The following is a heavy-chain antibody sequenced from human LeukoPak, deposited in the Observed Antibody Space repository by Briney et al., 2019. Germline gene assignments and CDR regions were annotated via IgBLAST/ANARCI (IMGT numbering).Heavy chain of an antibody. Sequence: GGSLRLSCAASGFTFSSYAMSWVRQAPGKGLEWISAISGSSGSTYYADPVKGRFTISRANSKNTLYLQMNSLRAEHTAVYYCAKFKKEDYYDSSGYYGPANWGQGTLVTVSS. V-gene: IGHV3-23*01. CDR1: GFTFSSYA. CDR3: AKFKKEDYYDSSGYYGPAN. CDR2: ISGSSGST. D-gene: IGHD3-22*01. J-gene: IGHJ4*02.